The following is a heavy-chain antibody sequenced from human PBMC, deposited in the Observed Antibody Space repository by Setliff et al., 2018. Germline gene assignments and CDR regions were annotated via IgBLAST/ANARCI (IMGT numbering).Heavy chain of an antibody. CDR2: ISVYNGKT. CDR3: ATEKFPGDWGDY. Sequence: ASVKVSCKASGYTFTSYGFSWVRQAPGQGLEWMGWISVYNGKTKYAQKFQGRVTMTTDTTTRTAYMEVTSLRSDDTAVYYCATEKFPGDWGDYWGQGTLVTVSS. V-gene: IGHV1-18*01. D-gene: IGHD2-21*01. CDR1: GYTFTSYG. J-gene: IGHJ4*02.